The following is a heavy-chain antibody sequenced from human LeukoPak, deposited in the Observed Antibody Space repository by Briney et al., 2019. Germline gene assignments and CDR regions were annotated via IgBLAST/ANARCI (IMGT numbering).Heavy chain of an antibody. V-gene: IGHV1-18*01. Sequence: ASVKVSCKASGYTFTNFGITWLRQAPGQGLEWMGWISTYNGNTNYAQKLQGRVTMTTDTSTSTAYMELRGLRSDDTAVYYCARVFSAAVRTDYWGQGTPVTVSS. CDR1: GYTFTNFG. D-gene: IGHD2-2*01. CDR2: ISTYNGNT. J-gene: IGHJ4*02. CDR3: ARVFSAAVRTDY.